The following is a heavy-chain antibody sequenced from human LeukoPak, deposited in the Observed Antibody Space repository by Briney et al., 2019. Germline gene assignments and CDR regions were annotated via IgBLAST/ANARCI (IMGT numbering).Heavy chain of an antibody. CDR1: GYSFTSYL. CDR2: IYPGDSDT. D-gene: IGHD2-15*01. V-gene: IGHV5-51*01. CDR3: ARGLGYCSGGSCLGASNWFDL. Sequence: GESLKISWKGSGYSFTSYLIGWVRQVPGKGLEGVGIIYPGDSDTRYSPSFQGQVTISADKSHSTAYLQWSSLKASDTAMYYCARGLGYCSGGSCLGASNWFDLWGQGTLVTVSS. J-gene: IGHJ5*02.